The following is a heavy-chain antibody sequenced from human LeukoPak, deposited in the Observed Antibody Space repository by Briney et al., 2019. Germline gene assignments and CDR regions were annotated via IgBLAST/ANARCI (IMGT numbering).Heavy chain of an antibody. D-gene: IGHD5-18*01. CDR2: INHSGST. CDR3: ASDTGAGGYSYGYVY. J-gene: IGHJ4*02. V-gene: IGHV4-34*01. Sequence: PSETLSLTCAVCGGSFSGYYWSWIRQPPGKGLEWIGEINHSGSTNYNPSLKSRVTISVDTSKNQFSLKLSSVTAADTAVYYCASDTGAGGYSYGYVYWGQGTLVTVSS. CDR1: GGSFSGYY.